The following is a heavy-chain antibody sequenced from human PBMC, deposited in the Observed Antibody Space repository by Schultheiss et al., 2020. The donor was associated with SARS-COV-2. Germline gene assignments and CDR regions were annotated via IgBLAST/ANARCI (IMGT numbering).Heavy chain of an antibody. CDR2: IYHSGST. V-gene: IGHV4-4*02. Sequence: SETLSLTCTVSGGSISSSNWWSWVRQPPGKGLEWIGEIYHSGSTYYNPSLKSRVTISVDTSKKQFSLKLSSVTAADTAVYYCARDREELWWYYGMDVWGKGTTVTVSS. D-gene: IGHD2-21*01. CDR1: GGSISSSNW. CDR3: ARDREELWWYYGMDV. J-gene: IGHJ6*04.